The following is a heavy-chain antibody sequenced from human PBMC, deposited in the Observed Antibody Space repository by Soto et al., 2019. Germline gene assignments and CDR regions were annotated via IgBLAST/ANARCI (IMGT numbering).Heavy chain of an antibody. CDR3: AIGVVGATYNY. D-gene: IGHD1-26*01. Sequence: GGSLRLSCTASGFTFGTMNWVRQAPGKGLEWVSSISSSGSSIYYADPVKGRLTLSRDKARNLLFLQMDSLRAEDTAVYYCAIGVVGATYNYWGQGTLVTVSS. J-gene: IGHJ4*02. V-gene: IGHV3-21*01. CDR1: GFTFGT. CDR2: ISSSGSSI.